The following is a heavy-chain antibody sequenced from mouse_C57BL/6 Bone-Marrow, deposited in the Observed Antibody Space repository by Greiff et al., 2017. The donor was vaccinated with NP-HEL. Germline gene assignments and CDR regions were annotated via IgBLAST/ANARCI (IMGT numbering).Heavy chain of an antibody. CDR2: IYPGSGST. J-gene: IGHJ1*03. CDR3: ARKGVTREHFDV. CDR1: GYTFTSYW. V-gene: IGHV1-55*01. Sequence: QLQQPGAELVKPGASVKMSCKASGYTFTSYWITWVKQRPGQGLEWIGDIYPGSGSTNYNEKFKSKATLTVDTSSSTAYMQLSSLTSEDSAVYYCARKGVTREHFDVWGTGTTVTVSS. D-gene: IGHD2-13*01.